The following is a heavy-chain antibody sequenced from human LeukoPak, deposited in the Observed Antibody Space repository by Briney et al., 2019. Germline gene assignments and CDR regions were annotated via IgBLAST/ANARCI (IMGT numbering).Heavy chain of an antibody. D-gene: IGHD3-10*01. CDR1: GFAFRTYG. CDR2: ISYDGSEK. J-gene: IGHJ6*02. CDR3: AKDRGGTTVRGVYYYYGMDD. Sequence: PGGSLRLSCAASGFAFRTYGMHWVRQAPGKGLEWVAVISYDGSEKHNADSVKGRFTISRDNSKNMLYLEMNSLRTEDTAVYYCAKDRGGTTVRGVYYYYGMDDWGQGTTVTVSS. V-gene: IGHV3-30*18.